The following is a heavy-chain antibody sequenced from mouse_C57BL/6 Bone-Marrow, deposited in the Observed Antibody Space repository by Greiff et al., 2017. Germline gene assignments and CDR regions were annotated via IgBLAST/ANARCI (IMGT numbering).Heavy chain of an antibody. CDR2: IDPSDSYT. Sequence: QVQLQQPGAELVMPGASVKLSCKASGYTFTSYWMPWVKQRPGQGLEWIGEIDPSDSYTNYNQKFKGKSTLTVDTSSSTAYMQLSSLTSEDSAVYYCARSGDYDWFAYWGQGTLVTVSA. D-gene: IGHD2-4*01. CDR1: GYTFTSYW. CDR3: ARSGDYDWFAY. V-gene: IGHV1-69*01. J-gene: IGHJ3*01.